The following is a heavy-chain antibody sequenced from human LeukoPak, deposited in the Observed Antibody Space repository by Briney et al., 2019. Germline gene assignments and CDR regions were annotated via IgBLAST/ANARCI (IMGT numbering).Heavy chain of an antibody. CDR2: IWYDGSNK. Sequence: PGGSLRLSCAASGFTFSSYGMHWVRQAPGKGLEWVAVIWYDGSNKYYADSVKGRFTISRDNSKNTLYLQMNSLRAEDTAVYYCARDLGVGSSSWYADDWGQGTLVTVSS. CDR3: ARDLGVGSSSWYADD. CDR1: GFTFSSYG. J-gene: IGHJ4*02. D-gene: IGHD6-13*01. V-gene: IGHV3-33*01.